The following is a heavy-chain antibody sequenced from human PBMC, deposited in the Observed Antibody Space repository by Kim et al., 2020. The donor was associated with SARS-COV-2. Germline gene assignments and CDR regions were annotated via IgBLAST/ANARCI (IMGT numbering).Heavy chain of an antibody. Sequence: YAAPVKGRFTIPGDDSKTTCYLQMNSLKSEETAVYYCATVFLRGYTGYVGFWGQGTLVTVSS. J-gene: IGHJ4*02. CDR3: ATVFLRGYTGYVGF. D-gene: IGHD1-26*01. V-gene: IGHV3-15*01.